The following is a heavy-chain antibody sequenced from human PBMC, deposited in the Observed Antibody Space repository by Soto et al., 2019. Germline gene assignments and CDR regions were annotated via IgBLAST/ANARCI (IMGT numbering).Heavy chain of an antibody. Sequence: PSETLSLTCTVSGGPISSSSYYWGWIRQAPGKGLEWLATIYYSGYTYHNPSLKSHVTISVDTSKNQFSLKLTSVTAADTALYYCARSAIATHWFFDLWGRGTLVTVSS. V-gene: IGHV4-39*01. CDR2: IYYSGYT. CDR3: ARSAIATHWFFDL. J-gene: IGHJ2*01. CDR1: GGPISSSSYY. D-gene: IGHD5-18*01.